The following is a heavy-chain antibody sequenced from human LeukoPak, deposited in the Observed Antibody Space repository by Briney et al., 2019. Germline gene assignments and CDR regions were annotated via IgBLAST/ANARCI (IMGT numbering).Heavy chain of an antibody. CDR3: ARFLFGDSSSWPDAFDI. D-gene: IGHD6-13*01. Sequence: SETLSLTCTVSGGSISSSSYYWGWIRQPPGKGLEGIGSIYYSGSTYYNPSLKSRVTISVDTSKNQFSLKLGSVTAADTAVYYCARFLFGDSSSWPDAFDIWGQGTMVTVSS. CDR2: IYYSGST. J-gene: IGHJ3*02. CDR1: GGSISSSSYY. V-gene: IGHV4-39*07.